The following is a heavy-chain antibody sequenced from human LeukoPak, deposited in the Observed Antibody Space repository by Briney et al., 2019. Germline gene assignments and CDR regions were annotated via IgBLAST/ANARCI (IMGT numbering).Heavy chain of an antibody. J-gene: IGHJ5*02. D-gene: IGHD2-2*02. Sequence: GGSLRLSCGASGFTLSTYWMTWVRQAPGKGLEWVASIKQDGSEKYYVDSVRGRFTISRDNAKNSLYLQMNSLRAEDTALYYCARVQSGYTDAGFVWFDPWGQGTLVTVSS. CDR2: IKQDGSEK. CDR1: GFTLSTYW. CDR3: ARVQSGYTDAGFVWFDP. V-gene: IGHV3-7*04.